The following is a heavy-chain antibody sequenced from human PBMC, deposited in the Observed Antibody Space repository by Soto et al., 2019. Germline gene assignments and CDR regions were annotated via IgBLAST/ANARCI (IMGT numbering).Heavy chain of an antibody. CDR1: GYTFINNG. D-gene: IGHD3-3*01. CDR2: IRAYSGTT. V-gene: IGHV1-18*01. J-gene: IGHJ4*02. Sequence: ASVKVSCKTSGYTFINNGFNWVRQAPGQGLEWMGWIRAYSGTTNYAQKFQDRVTMTTDTSTSTAYMELRSLRSDDTAVYYCARGYFGAISYDYWGQGTPVTVSS. CDR3: ARGYFGAISYDY.